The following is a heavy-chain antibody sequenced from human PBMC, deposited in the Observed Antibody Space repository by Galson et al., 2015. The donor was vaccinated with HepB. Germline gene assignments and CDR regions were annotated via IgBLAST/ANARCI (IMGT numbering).Heavy chain of an antibody. J-gene: IGHJ4*02. CDR1: GFTFSSYS. CDR2: ISSSSYI. Sequence: SLRLSCAASGFTFSSYSMNWVRQAPGKGLEWVSSISSSSYICYADSVKGRFTISRDNAKNSLYLQMNSLRAEDTAVYYCARDGVLGSGYSFDYWGQGTLVTVSS. D-gene: IGHD3-22*01. V-gene: IGHV3-21*01. CDR3: ARDGVLGSGYSFDY.